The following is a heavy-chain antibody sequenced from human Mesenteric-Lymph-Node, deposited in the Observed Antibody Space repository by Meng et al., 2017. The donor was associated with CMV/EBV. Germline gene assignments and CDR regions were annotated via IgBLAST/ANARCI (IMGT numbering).Heavy chain of an antibody. V-gene: IGHV4-34*11. Sequence: GSLRLSCTVYGGSFSGYYWAWIRQPPGKGLEWIGTIYYSGNSDYNASLKSRATISFDTSKNHFSLDLKSATAADTAVYYCATSLVAPGTFDIWGQGTMVTVSS. D-gene: IGHD5-12*01. CDR3: ATSLVAPGTFDI. J-gene: IGHJ3*02. CDR1: GGSFSGYY. CDR2: IYYSGNS.